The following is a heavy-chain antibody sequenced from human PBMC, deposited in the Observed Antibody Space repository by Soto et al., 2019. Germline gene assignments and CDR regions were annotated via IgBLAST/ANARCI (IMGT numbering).Heavy chain of an antibody. V-gene: IGHV3-30-3*01. CDR1: GFTFSSYA. CDR3: ARDTLYYGSGSYYQATYYYYYGMDV. J-gene: IGHJ6*02. Sequence: QVQLVESGGGVVQPGRSLRLSCAASGFTFSSYAMHWVRQAPGEGLEWVAVISYDGSNKYYADSVKGRFTISRDNSKNTLYLQMNSLRAEDTAVYYCARDTLYYGSGSYYQATYYYYYGMDVWGQGTTVTVSS. D-gene: IGHD3-10*01. CDR2: ISYDGSNK.